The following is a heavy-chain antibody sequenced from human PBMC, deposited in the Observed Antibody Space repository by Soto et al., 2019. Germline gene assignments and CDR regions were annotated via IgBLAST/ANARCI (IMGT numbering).Heavy chain of an antibody. CDR2: ISYDGSNK. CDR3: AKDKGIVGATPHY. J-gene: IGHJ4*02. D-gene: IGHD1-26*01. Sequence: GGSLRLSCAASGFTFSSYGMHWVRQAPGKGLEWVAVISYDGSNKYYADSVKGRITISRDNSKNTLYLQMNSLRAEDTAVYYCAKDKGIVGATPHYWGQGTLVTVSS. CDR1: GFTFSSYG. V-gene: IGHV3-30*18.